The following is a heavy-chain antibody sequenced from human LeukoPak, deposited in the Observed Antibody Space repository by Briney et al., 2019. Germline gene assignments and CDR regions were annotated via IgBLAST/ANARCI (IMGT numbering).Heavy chain of an antibody. Sequence: GGSLRLSCAASGFTFSDYYMSWIRQAPGKGLEWVSYISSSGSTVYYADSVKGRFTISRDNAKNSVYLQMNSLRAEDTAVYYCARDPQRSYGPPYYMDVWGKGTTVTVSS. CDR2: ISSSGSTV. D-gene: IGHD3-10*01. CDR1: GFTFSDYY. V-gene: IGHV3-11*04. J-gene: IGHJ6*03. CDR3: ARDPQRSYGPPYYMDV.